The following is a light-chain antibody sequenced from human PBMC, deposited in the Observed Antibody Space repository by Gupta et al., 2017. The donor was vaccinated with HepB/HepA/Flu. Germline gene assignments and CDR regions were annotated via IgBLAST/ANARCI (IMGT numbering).Light chain of an antibody. Sequence: DIQMTQSPSPLSASVGDRVTITCRASLSISDWLAWYQQKPGKAPKLLIYKTSTLESGVPSRFSGSGSGSGTEFTLTISSLQPDDFATYYCHQYNSYSLTFGGGTKVEI. J-gene: IGKJ4*01. CDR3: HQYNSYSLT. V-gene: IGKV1-5*03. CDR2: KTS. CDR1: LSISDW.